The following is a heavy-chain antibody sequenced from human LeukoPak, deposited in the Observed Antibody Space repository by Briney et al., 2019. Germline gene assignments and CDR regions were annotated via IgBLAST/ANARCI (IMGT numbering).Heavy chain of an antibody. CDR3: ARADYYDSSGYYWIDY. J-gene: IGHJ4*02. Sequence: ASETLSLTCTVSGGSISSGDYYWRWIRQPPGKGLEWIGYIYYSGSTYYNPSLKSRVTISVDTSKNQFSLKLSSVTAADTAVYYCARADYYDSSGYYWIDYWGQGTLVTVSS. CDR2: IYYSGST. D-gene: IGHD3-22*01. CDR1: GGSISSGDYY. V-gene: IGHV4-30-4*01.